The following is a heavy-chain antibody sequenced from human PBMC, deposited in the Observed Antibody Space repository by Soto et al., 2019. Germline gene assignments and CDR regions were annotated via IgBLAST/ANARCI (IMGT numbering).Heavy chain of an antibody. CDR3: ARDLHITETTLNYCYYAMDV. V-gene: IGHV4-30-4*01. J-gene: IGHJ6*02. CDR1: GGSSSSGNYY. Sequence: PSETLSLTCTVSGGSSSSGNYYWSWIRQPPGQGLEWNGYIFYSGTTYYNPSLKSRVTISLDTSGNQFSLKLSSVTAADTAVYYCARDLHITETTLNYCYYAMDVWSPGTTVTVS. D-gene: IGHD1-20*01. CDR2: IFYSGTT.